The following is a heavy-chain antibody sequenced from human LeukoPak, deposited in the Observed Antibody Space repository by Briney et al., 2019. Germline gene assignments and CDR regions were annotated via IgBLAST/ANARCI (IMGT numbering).Heavy chain of an antibody. J-gene: IGHJ4*02. Sequence: GESLKISCKGSGYSFTCYWIGWVRQMPGKGPEWMGIIYPGDSDTRYSPSFQGQVTISADKSISTAYLQWSSLKASDTAMYYCARLSSPYYYDSSEIDYWGQGTLVTVSS. CDR3: ARLSSPYYYDSSEIDY. CDR1: GYSFTCYW. CDR2: IYPGDSDT. V-gene: IGHV5-51*01. D-gene: IGHD3-22*01.